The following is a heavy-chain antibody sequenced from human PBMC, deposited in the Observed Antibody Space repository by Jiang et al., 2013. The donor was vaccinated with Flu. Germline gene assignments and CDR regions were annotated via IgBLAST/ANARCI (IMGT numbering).Heavy chain of an antibody. CDR3: ARDYGGNSYGLDP. D-gene: IGHD4-23*01. Sequence: QLVESGAEVKKPGESLKISCKVSGYNFASYWVGWVRQKPGKGLEWMGIIYPADSHTKYSPSFQGQVTISADKSISTAYLQWSSLKASDTAIYYCARDYGGNSYGLDPWGRGTLVTVSS. CDR2: IYPADSHT. J-gene: IGHJ5*02. V-gene: IGHV5-51*01. CDR1: GYNFASYW.